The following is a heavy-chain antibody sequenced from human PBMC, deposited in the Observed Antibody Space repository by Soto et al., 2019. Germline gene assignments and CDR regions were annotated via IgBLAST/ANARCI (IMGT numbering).Heavy chain of an antibody. J-gene: IGHJ4*02. CDR2: ISDGGFTI. CDR1: GFTFSSYA. V-gene: IGHV3-23*01. D-gene: IGHD2-15*01. Sequence: LRLSCAASGFTFSSYAMSWVRQAPGKGLEWVSAISDGGFTIYYGDSVKGRYTSSRDNSKNTLYLQMNSLRAEDTAVYYCAKATQDTTYFDYWGQGTLVTVSS. CDR3: AKATQDTTYFDY.